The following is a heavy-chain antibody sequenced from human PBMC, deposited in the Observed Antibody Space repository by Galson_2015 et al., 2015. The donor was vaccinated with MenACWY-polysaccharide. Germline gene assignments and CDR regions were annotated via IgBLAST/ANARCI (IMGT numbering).Heavy chain of an antibody. CDR3: ARDLDDYDSSGSNH. Sequence: FLRLSCASSGFIFGSYSMNWVRQAPGKGLEWVSFISSSSTYRHYADSVKGRFTISKDNAKKSLYLHINSLSAEDAAVYYCARDLDDYDSSGSNHWGQGTLVTVSS. V-gene: IGHV3-21*01. CDR2: ISSSSTYR. J-gene: IGHJ4*02. CDR1: GFIFGSYS. D-gene: IGHD3-22*01.